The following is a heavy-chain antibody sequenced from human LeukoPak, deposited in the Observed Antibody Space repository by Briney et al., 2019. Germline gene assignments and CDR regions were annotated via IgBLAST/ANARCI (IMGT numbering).Heavy chain of an antibody. CDR1: GYTFTGYY. D-gene: IGHD3-10*01. CDR3: ARGTRDYYGSGSPAEYFQH. V-gene: IGHV1-2*04. CDR2: FNPNRGGT. Sequence: GASVKVSCKASGYTFTGYYMHWVRQAPGQGLEWMGWFNPNRGGTNYAQKFQGWVTMTRDTSISTAYMELSRLRSDDTAVYYCARGTRDYYGSGSPAEYFQHWGQGTLVTVSS. J-gene: IGHJ1*01.